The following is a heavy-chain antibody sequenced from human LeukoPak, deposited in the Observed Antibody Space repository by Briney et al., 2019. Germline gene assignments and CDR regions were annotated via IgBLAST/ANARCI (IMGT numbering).Heavy chain of an antibody. CDR2: ISPSGGST. CDR3: ARASGGSYSSYFDY. J-gene: IGHJ4*02. CDR1: GYTFTSNY. Sequence: ASVKVSCKAFGYTFTSNYMHWVRQAPGQGPEWMGVISPSGGSTTYAQKFQGRVTMTRDMSTSTVYMELSSLRSEDTAVYYCARASGGSYSSYFDYWGQGTLVTVSS. V-gene: IGHV1-46*01. D-gene: IGHD1-26*01.